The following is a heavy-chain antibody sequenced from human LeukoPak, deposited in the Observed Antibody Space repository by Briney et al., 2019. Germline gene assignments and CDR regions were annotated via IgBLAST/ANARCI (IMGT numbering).Heavy chain of an antibody. D-gene: IGHD3-10*01. J-gene: IGHJ4*02. CDR2: INHSGST. CDR1: GGSFSGYY. V-gene: IGHV4-34*01. CDR3: ARQYGSGSYYPLPFDY. Sequence: SGTLSLTCAVYGGSFSGYYWSWIRQPPGKGLEWIGEINHSGSTNYNPSLKSRVTISVDTSKNQFSLKLSSVTAADTAVYYCARQYGSGSYYPLPFDYWGQGTLVTVSS.